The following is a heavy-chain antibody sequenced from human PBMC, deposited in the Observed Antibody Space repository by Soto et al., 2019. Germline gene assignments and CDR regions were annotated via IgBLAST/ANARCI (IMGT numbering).Heavy chain of an antibody. D-gene: IGHD5-18*01. CDR1: GGSVSSGSYF. Sequence: QVQLQESGPGLVKPSETLSLTCTVSGGSVSSGSYFWTWIRQPPGKGLEWIGYISYSGSTNYNPSLKSRVTISVDTSRNHFSLKLSSVTAADTAVYYCARGVYGYMFEYWGQGTLVTVSS. J-gene: IGHJ4*02. V-gene: IGHV4-61*03. CDR3: ARGVYGYMFEY. CDR2: ISYSGST.